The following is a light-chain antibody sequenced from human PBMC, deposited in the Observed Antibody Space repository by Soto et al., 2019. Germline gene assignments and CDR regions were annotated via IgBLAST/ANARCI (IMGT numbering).Light chain of an antibody. CDR2: EVS. J-gene: IGLJ3*02. V-gene: IGLV2-14*01. CDR3: SSYTSSSIPWV. Sequence: QSALTQPASVSGSPGQSITISCTGTSSDVGGYNYVSWYQQHPGKAPKLMIYEVSNRPSGVSNRFSGSKSGNTASLTISGLQAEDEDDYYCSSYTSSSIPWVFGGGTKLTVL. CDR1: SSDVGGYNY.